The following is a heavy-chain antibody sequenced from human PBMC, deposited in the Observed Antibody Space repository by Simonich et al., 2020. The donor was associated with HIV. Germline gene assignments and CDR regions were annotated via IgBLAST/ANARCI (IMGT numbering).Heavy chain of an antibody. D-gene: IGHD3-22*01. Sequence: QVQLQQWGAGLLKPSETLSLTCVVYGGSLSGHYWSWIRQPPGKGLEWIGEINHSGNTNYNPSLKRRVAISVDTSKNQFSLNLSSVTAADTAVYYCARSPYYYDISGDLDYWGQGTLVTVSS. V-gene: IGHV4-34*01. CDR3: ARSPYYYDISGDLDY. CDR1: GGSLSGHY. J-gene: IGHJ4*02. CDR2: INHSGNT.